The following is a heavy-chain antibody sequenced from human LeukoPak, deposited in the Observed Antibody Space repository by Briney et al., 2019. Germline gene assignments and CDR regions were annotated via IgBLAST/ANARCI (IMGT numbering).Heavy chain of an antibody. CDR1: GFTFSSYG. D-gene: IGHD4-17*01. V-gene: IGHV3-30*18. J-gene: IGHJ3*02. CDR2: ISYDGSSK. CDR3: AKVDHDYGDYEWDPIAFDI. Sequence: PGRSLRLSCAASGFTFSSYGMHWVRQAPGKGLEWVAVISYDGSSKYYADSVKGRFTISRDNSKNTLYLQMNSLRAEDTAVYYCAKVDHDYGDYEWDPIAFDIWGQGTMVTVSS.